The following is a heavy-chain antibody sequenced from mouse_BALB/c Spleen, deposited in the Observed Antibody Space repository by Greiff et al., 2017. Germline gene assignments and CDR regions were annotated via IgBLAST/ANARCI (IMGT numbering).Heavy chain of an antibody. CDR1: GFTFSSFG. D-gene: IGHD1-2*01. CDR2: ISSGSSTI. V-gene: IGHV5-17*02. J-gene: IGHJ4*01. Sequence: EVQGVESGGGLVQPGGSRKLSCAASGFTFSSFGMHWVRQAPEKGLEWVAYISSGSSTIYYADTVKGRFTISRDNPKNTLFLQMTILRSEDTAMYYCARSPFYYGYGNYAMDYWGQGTSVTVSS. CDR3: ARSPFYYGYGNYAMDY.